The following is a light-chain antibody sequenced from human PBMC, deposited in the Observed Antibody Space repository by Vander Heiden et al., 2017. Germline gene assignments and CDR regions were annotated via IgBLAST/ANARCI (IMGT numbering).Light chain of an antibody. V-gene: IGKV1-12*01. CDR1: QGISSW. J-gene: IGKJ5*01. CDR3: QQSTFSPQGLS. Sequence: DSPMPRSPCSVSASVGDRVPITGRASQGISSWLAWHPPKSGKAPKLLIYAASSLQSGVPSRFSRPGSATDFTLTMSRLHTEDLATNYGQQSTFSPQGLSFGQGTRLELQ. CDR2: AAS.